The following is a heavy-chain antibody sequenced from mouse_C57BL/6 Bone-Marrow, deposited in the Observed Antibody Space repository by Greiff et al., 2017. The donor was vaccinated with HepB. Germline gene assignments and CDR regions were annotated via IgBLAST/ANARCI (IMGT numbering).Heavy chain of an antibody. V-gene: IGHV1-81*01. CDR1: GYTFTSYG. CDR3: ASGGWSSSLFAY. CDR2: IYPRSGNT. Sequence: QVQLKESGAELARPGASVKLSCKASGYTFTSYGISWVKQRTGQGLEWIGEIYPRSGNTYYNEKFKGKATLTADKSSSTAYMELRSLTSEDSAVYFCASGGWSSSLFAYWGQGTLVTVSA. D-gene: IGHD1-1*01. J-gene: IGHJ3*01.